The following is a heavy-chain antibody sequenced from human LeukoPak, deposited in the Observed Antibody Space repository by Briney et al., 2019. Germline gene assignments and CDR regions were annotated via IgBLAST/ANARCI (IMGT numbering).Heavy chain of an antibody. V-gene: IGHV3-23*01. CDR1: GFTFSSYA. Sequence: GGSLRLSCAAFGFTFSSYAMSWVRQAPGKGLEWVSAISGSGGSTYYADSVKGRFTISRDNSKNTLYLQMNSLRAEDTAVYYCARVRSSSWYFDYWGQGTLVTVSS. D-gene: IGHD6-13*01. CDR2: ISGSGGST. CDR3: ARVRSSSWYFDY. J-gene: IGHJ4*02.